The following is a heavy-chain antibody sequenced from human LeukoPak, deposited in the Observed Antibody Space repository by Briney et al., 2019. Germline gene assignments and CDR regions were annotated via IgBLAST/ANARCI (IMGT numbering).Heavy chain of an antibody. D-gene: IGHD4-17*01. V-gene: IGHV1-69*05. J-gene: IGHJ4*02. CDR3: ARDLYGDYTSPFDY. CDR2: IIPIFGTA. Sequence: SVKVSCKASGGTFSSYAISWVRQAPGQGLEWMGGIIPIFGTANYAQKFQGRVTITTDESTSTAYMELSSLRSDDTAVYYCARDLYGDYTSPFDYWGQGTLVTVSS. CDR1: GGTFSSYA.